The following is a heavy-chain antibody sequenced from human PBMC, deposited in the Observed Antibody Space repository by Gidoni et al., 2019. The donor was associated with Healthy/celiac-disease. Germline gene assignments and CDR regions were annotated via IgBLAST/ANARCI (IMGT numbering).Heavy chain of an antibody. CDR3: ARGTMIVGEQYDAFDI. V-gene: IGHV1-69*01. J-gene: IGHJ3*02. D-gene: IGHD3-22*01. Sequence: QVQLVQSGAEVKKPGSSVTVSCKASGGTFSSYAISWVRQAPGQGLEWMGGIIPIFGTANYAQKFQGRVTITADESTSTAYMELSSLRSEDTAVYYCARGTMIVGEQYDAFDIWGQGTMVTVSS. CDR1: GGTFSSYA. CDR2: IIPIFGTA.